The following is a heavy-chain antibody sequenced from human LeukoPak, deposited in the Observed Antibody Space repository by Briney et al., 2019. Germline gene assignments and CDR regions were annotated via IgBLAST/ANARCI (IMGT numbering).Heavy chain of an antibody. Sequence: VASVKVSCKASGYTFTGYYMHWLRQAPGQGLEWMGWINPNSGGTNYAEKLQGGVTMTRDTSISTAYMELSRLTSDDTAVYYCARGGGNYYGMDVWGQGTTVTVSS. CDR3: ARGGGNYYGMDV. V-gene: IGHV1-2*02. D-gene: IGHD3-10*01. CDR2: INPNSGGT. CDR1: GYTFTGYY. J-gene: IGHJ6*02.